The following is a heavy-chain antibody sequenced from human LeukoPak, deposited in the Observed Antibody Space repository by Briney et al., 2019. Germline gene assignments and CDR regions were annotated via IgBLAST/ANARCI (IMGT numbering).Heavy chain of an antibody. CDR2: INWNGGST. CDR3: ARDQVITFSPYYYYGMDV. V-gene: IGHV3-20*04. D-gene: IGHD3-16*01. Sequence: PGGSLRLSCAASGFTFDDYGMSWVRQAPGKGLEWVSGINWNGGSTGYADSVKGRFTISRDNSKNTLYLQMNSLRAEDTAVYYCARDQVITFSPYYYYGMDVWGQGTTVTVSS. J-gene: IGHJ6*02. CDR1: GFTFDDYG.